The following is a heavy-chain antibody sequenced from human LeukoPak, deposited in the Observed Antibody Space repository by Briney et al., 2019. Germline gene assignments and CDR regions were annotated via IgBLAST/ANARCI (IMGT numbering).Heavy chain of an antibody. V-gene: IGHV3-23*01. J-gene: IGHJ4*02. CDR3: AKGEKGVYYGSGSYPHY. D-gene: IGHD3-10*01. CDR1: GFTFSSYA. Sequence: PGGSLRLSCAASGFTFSSYAMSWVRQAPGKGLEWVSAISGSGGSTYYADSVKGRFTISRDNSKNTLHLQMNSLRGDCTALYYCAKGEKGVYYGSGSYPHYWEQGTLVTVSS. CDR2: ISGSGGST.